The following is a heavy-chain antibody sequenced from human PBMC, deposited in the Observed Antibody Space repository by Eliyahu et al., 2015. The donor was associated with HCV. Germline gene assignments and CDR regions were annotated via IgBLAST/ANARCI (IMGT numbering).Heavy chain of an antibody. CDR3: ARHGEISRSSKVDY. D-gene: IGHD6-6*01. V-gene: IGHV5-51*01. CDR1: GYSFTNYW. CDR2: IYPGDSET. J-gene: IGHJ4*02. Sequence: EVQLVQSGAEVKKPGESLRISCKGFGYSFTNYWIGWVRQMPGKGLEWMGLIYPGDSETRYSPSFQGQVTFSADKSISTAYLQWSSLKASDTAIYYCARHGEISRSSKVDYWGQGTLVSVSS.